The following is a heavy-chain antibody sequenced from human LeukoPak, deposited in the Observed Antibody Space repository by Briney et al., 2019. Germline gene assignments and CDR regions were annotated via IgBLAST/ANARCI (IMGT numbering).Heavy chain of an antibody. D-gene: IGHD6-13*01. V-gene: IGHV3-23*01. CDR2: ISGSVSST. Sequence: GGSLPLSCLPSGFTFSGFALSWVRQAPGKGLAWVSAISGSVSSTYYADSLKGRFTISRDNAKNTVYLHLNSLRVEDTAVYYCAKITTWSSRGVDSWGQGTLVTVSS. CDR1: GFTFSGFA. CDR3: AKITTWSSRGVDS. J-gene: IGHJ4*02.